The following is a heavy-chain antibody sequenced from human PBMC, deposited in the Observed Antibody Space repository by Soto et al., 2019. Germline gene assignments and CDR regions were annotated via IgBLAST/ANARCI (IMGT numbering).Heavy chain of an antibody. CDR2: LYNDERT. CDR3: ATVHNTSRSFDY. Sequence: KTSETLSLTCTVSGDSVSSHYWSWIRQPAGKGLEWLGRLYNDERTNYNPSLKSRVTMSMDTSKNQFSLKLTSVTAADSAVYFCATVHNTSRSFDYWGQGTLVTVSS. V-gene: IGHV4-4*07. CDR1: GDSVSSHY. J-gene: IGHJ4*02. D-gene: IGHD1-20*01.